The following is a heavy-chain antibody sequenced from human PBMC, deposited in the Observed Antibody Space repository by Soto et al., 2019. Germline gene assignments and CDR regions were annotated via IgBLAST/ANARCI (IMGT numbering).Heavy chain of an antibody. J-gene: IGHJ3*02. Sequence: QLQLQESGPGLVKPSETLSLTCTVSGGSISSSSYYWGWIRQPPGKGLEWIGSIYYSGSTYYNPSLKSRVTISVDTSKNQFSLKLSSVTAADTAVYYCATYPHATVTTDAFDIWGQGTMVTVSS. CDR3: ATYPHATVTTDAFDI. D-gene: IGHD4-17*01. CDR1: GGSISSSSYY. V-gene: IGHV4-39*01. CDR2: IYYSGST.